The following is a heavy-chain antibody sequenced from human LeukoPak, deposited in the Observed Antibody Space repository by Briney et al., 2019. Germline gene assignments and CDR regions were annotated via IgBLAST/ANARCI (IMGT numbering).Heavy chain of an antibody. V-gene: IGHV3-23*01. CDR2: IIESGEST. CDR1: GFTFNKYA. J-gene: IGHJ3*02. Sequence: GGSLRLSCAASGFTFNKYAMYWVRQAPGKGLEWVSAIIESGESTYYTDSVKGRFTISRDNSKNTLYLQMNGLRAEDTAVYYCVAPRGGSPANAFDIWGQGTMVTVSS. CDR3: VAPRGGSPANAFDI. D-gene: IGHD1-26*01.